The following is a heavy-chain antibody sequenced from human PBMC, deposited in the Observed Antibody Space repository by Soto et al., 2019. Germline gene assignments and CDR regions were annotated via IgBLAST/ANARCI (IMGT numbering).Heavy chain of an antibody. D-gene: IGHD1-26*01. CDR1: GFTFSSYG. V-gene: IGHV3-33*01. J-gene: IGHJ6*02. CDR3: ARDHGLAQHEDAHLKRPYSLREPTNYYYGMDV. CDR2: IWYDGSNK. Sequence: PGGSLRLSCAASGFTFSSYGMHWVRQAPGKGLEWVAVIWYDGSNKYYADSVKGRFTISRDNSKNTLYLQMNSLRAEDTAVYYCARDHGLAQHEDAHLKRPYSLREPTNYYYGMDVWGQGTTVTVSS.